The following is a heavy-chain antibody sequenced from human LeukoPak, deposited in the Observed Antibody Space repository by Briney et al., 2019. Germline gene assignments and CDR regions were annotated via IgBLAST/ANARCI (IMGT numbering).Heavy chain of an antibody. CDR1: GGSFSGYY. V-gene: IGHV4-34*01. D-gene: IGHD2-21*01. CDR2: INHSGST. CDR3: ARAPLFYFDY. Sequence: SETLSLTCAVYGGSFSGYYWSWIRQPPGKGLEWIGEINHSGSTNYNPFLKSRVTISVDTSKNQFSLKLSSVTAADTAVYYCARAPLFYFDYWGQGTLVTVSS. J-gene: IGHJ4*02.